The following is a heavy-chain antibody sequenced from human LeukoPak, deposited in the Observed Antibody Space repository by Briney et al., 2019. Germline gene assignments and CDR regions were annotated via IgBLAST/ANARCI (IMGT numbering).Heavy chain of an antibody. D-gene: IGHD3-9*01. CDR1: GGSIGSYY. CDR2: IYYSGST. J-gene: IGHJ3*02. CDR3: ARMTGILTGYYPDAFDI. V-gene: IGHV4-59*01. Sequence: PSETLSLTCTVSGGSIGSYYWSWIRQPPGKGLEWIGYIYYSGSTNYNPSLKSRVTISVDTSKNQFSLKLSSVTAADTAVHYCARMTGILTGYYPDAFDIWGQGTMVTVSS.